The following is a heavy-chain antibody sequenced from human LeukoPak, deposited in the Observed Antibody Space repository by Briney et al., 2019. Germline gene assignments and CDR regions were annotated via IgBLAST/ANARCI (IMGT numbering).Heavy chain of an antibody. CDR1: GFPFSHYW. CDR3: VRAAGALNF. V-gene: IGHV3-7*04. CDR2: INQDESEK. J-gene: IGHJ4*02. Sequence: GGSLRLSCSASGFPFSHYWMTWVRQAPGKGLEWVANINQDESEKYYVDSVKGRFTISRDNARNSLYPQMNSPRAEDTAVYFCVRAAGALNFWGQGTLVTVSS. D-gene: IGHD6-19*01.